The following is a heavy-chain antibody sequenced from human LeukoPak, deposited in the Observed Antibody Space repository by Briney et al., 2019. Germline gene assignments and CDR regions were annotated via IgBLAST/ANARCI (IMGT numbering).Heavy chain of an antibody. CDR2: IIPIFGTA. Sequence: GASVKVSCNASGGTFSSYAISWERLAPGQGLEWMGGIIPIFGTANYAQKFQGRVTITTDESTSTAYMELSIPSSEDTAVYYCGRGESDYYYYGMDVWGQGTTVTVSS. CDR3: GRGESDYYYYGMDV. J-gene: IGHJ6*02. V-gene: IGHV1-69*05. CDR1: GGTFSSYA.